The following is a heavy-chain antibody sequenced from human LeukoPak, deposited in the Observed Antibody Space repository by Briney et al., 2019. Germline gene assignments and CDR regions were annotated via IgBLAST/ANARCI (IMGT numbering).Heavy chain of an antibody. CDR1: GGTFSSYA. D-gene: IGHD2-15*01. Sequence: ASVKVSCKASGGTFSSYAISWVRQAPGQGLEWMGGTIPIFGTANYAQKFQGRVTITADESTSTAYTELSSLRSEDTAVYYCARDGSGGSCYEYWGQGTLVTVSS. J-gene: IGHJ4*02. CDR2: TIPIFGTA. V-gene: IGHV1-69*13. CDR3: ARDGSGGSCYEY.